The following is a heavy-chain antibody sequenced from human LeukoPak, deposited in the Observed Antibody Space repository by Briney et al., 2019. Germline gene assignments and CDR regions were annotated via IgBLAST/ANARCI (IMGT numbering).Heavy chain of an antibody. CDR3: ARDKSADYGDSYFDS. Sequence: GGSLRLSCAASGFIFSTYWMSWVRQAPGKGLEWVANIKQDGGEEHYVDSVKGRFTISRDNAKNSLYLQMNSLRAEDTAVYYCARDKSADYGDSYFDSWGQGILVTVSS. V-gene: IGHV3-7*01. CDR1: GFIFSTYW. CDR2: IKQDGGEE. J-gene: IGHJ4*02. D-gene: IGHD4-17*01.